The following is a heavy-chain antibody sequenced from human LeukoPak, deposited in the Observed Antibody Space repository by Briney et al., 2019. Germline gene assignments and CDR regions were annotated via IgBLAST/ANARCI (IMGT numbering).Heavy chain of an antibody. CDR3: ARDSSGYPYYFDY. D-gene: IGHD3-22*01. V-gene: IGHV4-59*12. CDR2: IFYSGSS. J-gene: IGHJ4*02. CDR1: GGSISSYY. Sequence: PSETLSLTCTVSGGSISSYYWSWIRQPPGKGLEWLGNIFYSGSSYYNPSLKSRVTISVDTSKNQFSLKLSSVTAADTAVYYCARDSSGYPYYFDYWGQGTLVTVSS.